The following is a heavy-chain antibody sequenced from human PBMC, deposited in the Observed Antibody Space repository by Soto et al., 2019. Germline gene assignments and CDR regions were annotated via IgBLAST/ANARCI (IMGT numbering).Heavy chain of an antibody. V-gene: IGHV3-30-3*01. Sequence: QVHLVEPGGGVVQPGRSLRLSCAASGLTFSNYAMHWVRQAPGKGLEWVAFISYDGTNRCYPDSVKGRFTISRDNYKNTLYLQMNSLKTEDTAVYYCARESSSTVTTGGGGSAKDYWGQGTLVTVSS. CDR1: GLTFSNYA. J-gene: IGHJ4*02. D-gene: IGHD4-17*01. CDR3: ARESSSTVTTGGGGSAKDY. CDR2: ISYDGTNR.